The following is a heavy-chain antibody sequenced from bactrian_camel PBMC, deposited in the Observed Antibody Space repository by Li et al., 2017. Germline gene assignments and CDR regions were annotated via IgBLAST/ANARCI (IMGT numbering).Heavy chain of an antibody. J-gene: IGHJ4*01. CDR2: IDSDGK. CDR3: AVLSQFNHCRGVLVGIWQQYAS. V-gene: IGHV3S55*01. D-gene: IGHD5*01. CDR1: QFTFSSSRSC. Sequence: VQLVESGGGLVQAGGSLKLSCVALQFTFSSSRSCMGWFRQAPGKDREGVAHIDSDGKWYAESLKGRSTISTDDANNTLDLQIDSLQPEDTAMYYCAVLSQFNHCRGVLVGIWQQYASWGQGTQVTVS.